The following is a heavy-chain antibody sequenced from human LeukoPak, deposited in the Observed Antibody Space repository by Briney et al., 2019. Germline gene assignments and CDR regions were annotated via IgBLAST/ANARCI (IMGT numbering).Heavy chain of an antibody. V-gene: IGHV4-39*01. J-gene: IGHJ5*02. CDR2: IYYSGST. D-gene: IGHD6-13*01. CDR3: ARLLGYSSSWYSNWFDP. CDR1: GGSISSSSYY. Sequence: PSETLSLTCTVPGGSISSSSYYWGWIRQPPGKGLEWIGSIYYSGSTYYNPSLKSRVTISVDTSKNQFSLKLSSVTAADTAVYYCARLLGYSSSWYSNWFDPWGQGTLVTVSS.